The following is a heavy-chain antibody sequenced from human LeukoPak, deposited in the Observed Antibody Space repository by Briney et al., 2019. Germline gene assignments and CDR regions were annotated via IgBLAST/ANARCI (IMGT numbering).Heavy chain of an antibody. CDR3: ARDYGGSSGYYYGMDV. J-gene: IGHJ6*02. V-gene: IGHV3-7*01. D-gene: IGHD4-23*01. Sequence: LSGGSLRLSCAASGFTFSSYWMSWVRQAPGKGLEWVANIKQDGSEKYYVDSVKGRFTISRDNAKNSLYLQMNSLRTEDTALYYCARDYGGSSGYYYGMDVWGQGTTVTVSS. CDR1: GFTFSSYW. CDR2: IKQDGSEK.